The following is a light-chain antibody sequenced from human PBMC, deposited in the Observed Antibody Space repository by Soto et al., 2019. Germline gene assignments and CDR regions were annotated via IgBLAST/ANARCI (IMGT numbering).Light chain of an antibody. CDR3: SSHTPNISL. V-gene: IGLV2-14*03. J-gene: IGLJ2*01. Sequence: QSVLTQPASVSGSPGQSITISCTGTSCDVDSHYVAWYQQHPNKAPKVLIYEGNNRPSGVSDRFSGSKSGNTASLTISGLQAEDEADYYCSSHTPNISLFGGGTKLTVL. CDR1: SCDVDSHY. CDR2: EGN.